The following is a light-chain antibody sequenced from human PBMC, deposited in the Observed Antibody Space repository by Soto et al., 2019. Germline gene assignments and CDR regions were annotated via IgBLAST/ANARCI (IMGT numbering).Light chain of an antibody. CDR1: SSDVGSHNL. Sequence: QSALTQPASVSGSAGQSITSSCTRTSSDVGSHNLVSWYQQHPGQAPKLMINEVSKRPLGVSARFSASKSGNTASLTISGLQAEDEADYYCCSYGGSRAVFGGGTQLTVL. CDR2: EVS. V-gene: IGLV2-23*02. J-gene: IGLJ7*01. CDR3: CSYGGSRAV.